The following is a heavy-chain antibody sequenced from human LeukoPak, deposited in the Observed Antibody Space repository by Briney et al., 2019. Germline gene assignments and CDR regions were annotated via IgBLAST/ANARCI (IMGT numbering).Heavy chain of an antibody. Sequence: GASVKVSCKASGYTFTSYDISWVRQATGQGLEWMGWMNPNCGNAGYAQRFQGRVTMTRNNSISTAYMELTSLRSEDTAVYYCGRPLQRGSWTQRALDYWGQGTLVTVSS. CDR1: GYTFTSYD. D-gene: IGHD3-10*01. V-gene: IGHV1-8*01. CDR3: GRPLQRGSWTQRALDY. J-gene: IGHJ4*02. CDR2: MNPNCGNA.